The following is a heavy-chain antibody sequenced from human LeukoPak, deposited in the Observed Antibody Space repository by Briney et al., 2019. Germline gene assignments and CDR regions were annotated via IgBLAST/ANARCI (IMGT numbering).Heavy chain of an antibody. CDR3: ARAGYCSSTSCYSYYFDY. V-gene: IGHV3-9*01. J-gene: IGHJ4*02. Sequence: GRSLRLSCAASGFTFDDYAMHWVRQAPGKGLEWVSGISWNSGSIGYADSAKGRFTISRDNSKNTLYLQMNSLRAEDTAVYYCARAGYCSSTSCYSYYFDYWGLGTLVTVSS. CDR2: ISWNSGSI. CDR1: GFTFDDYA. D-gene: IGHD2-2*01.